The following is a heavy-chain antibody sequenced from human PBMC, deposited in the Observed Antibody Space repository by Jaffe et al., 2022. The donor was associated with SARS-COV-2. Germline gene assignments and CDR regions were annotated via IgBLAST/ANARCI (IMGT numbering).Heavy chain of an antibody. CDR3: AKVDTAMDNYYYGMDV. V-gene: IGHV3-23*01. D-gene: IGHD5-18*01. CDR1: GFTFSSYA. CDR2: ISGSGGST. Sequence: EVQLLESGGGLVQPGGSLRLSCAASGFTFSSYAMSWVRQAPGKGLEWVSAISGSGGSTYYADSVKGRFTISRDNSKNTLYLQMNSLRAEDTAVYYCAKVDTAMDNYYYGMDVWGQGTTVTVSS. J-gene: IGHJ6*02.